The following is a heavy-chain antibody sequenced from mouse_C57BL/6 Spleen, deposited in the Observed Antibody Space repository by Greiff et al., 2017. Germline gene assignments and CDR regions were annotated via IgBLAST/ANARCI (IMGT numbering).Heavy chain of an antibody. V-gene: IGHV8-8*01. J-gene: IGHJ3*01. Sequence: QVTLKVSGPGILQPSQTLSLTCSFSGFSLSTFGMGVGWIRQPSGKGLEWLAHIWWDDDKYYNPALKSRLTISKDTSKNQVFLKIANVDTADTATYYCARIASYYYGRGTWFAYWGQGTLVTVSA. CDR1: GFSLSTFGMG. CDR3: ARIASYYYGRGTWFAY. CDR2: IWWDDDK. D-gene: IGHD1-1*01.